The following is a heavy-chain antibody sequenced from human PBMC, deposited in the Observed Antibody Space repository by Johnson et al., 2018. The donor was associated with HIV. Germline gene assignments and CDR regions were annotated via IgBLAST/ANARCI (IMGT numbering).Heavy chain of an antibody. D-gene: IGHD6-6*01. Sequence: QVQLVESGGGVVQPGRSLRLSCEASGFTFSSYGMHWVRQAPGKGLEWVAVIWYDGSNKYYADSVKGRFTISRDKSKNTLYLKMNSLRAEDTAVYYCATLEYSSSPGGYGAFDIWGQGTMVTVSS. J-gene: IGHJ3*02. V-gene: IGHV3-33*01. CDR2: IWYDGSNK. CDR1: GFTFSSYG. CDR3: ATLEYSSSPGGYGAFDI.